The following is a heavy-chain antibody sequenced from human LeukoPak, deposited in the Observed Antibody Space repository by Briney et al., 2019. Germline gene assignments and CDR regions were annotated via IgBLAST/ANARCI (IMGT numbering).Heavy chain of an antibody. J-gene: IGHJ5*02. Sequence: GGSLRLSCAASGFTFSSYALHWVRQAPGKGLEWVAVISYDGSNKYYADSVKGRFTISRDNSKNTLYLQMNSLRAEDTAVYYCARDFHGSGSYPWFDPWGQGTLVTVSS. CDR2: ISYDGSNK. D-gene: IGHD3-10*01. V-gene: IGHV3-30-3*01. CDR3: ARDFHGSGSYPWFDP. CDR1: GFTFSSYA.